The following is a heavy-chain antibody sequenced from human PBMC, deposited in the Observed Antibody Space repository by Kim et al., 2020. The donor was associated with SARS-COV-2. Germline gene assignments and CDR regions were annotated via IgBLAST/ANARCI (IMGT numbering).Heavy chain of an antibody. J-gene: IGHJ4*02. CDR2: VQTSGST. CDR1: GGSISSYY. CDR3: AGGPDSSTWSKYDY. D-gene: IGHD6-13*01. V-gene: IGHV4-4*07. Sequence: SETLSLTCTVSGGSISSYYWSWIRQPAGKGLEWIGRVQTSGSTNYNPSLKSRVTMSVDTSKTQFSLSLTSVTAADTAVYYCAGGPDSSTWSKYDYWGQGT.